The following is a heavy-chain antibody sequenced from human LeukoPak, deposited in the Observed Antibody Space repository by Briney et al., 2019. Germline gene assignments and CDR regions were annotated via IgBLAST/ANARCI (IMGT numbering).Heavy chain of an antibody. CDR1: GFTFDDYA. J-gene: IGHJ4*02. CDR2: ISWNTDSI. Sequence: PGRSLRLSCAASGFTFDDYAMHWVRQAPGKGLEWVSGISWNTDSIAYADSVKGRFTISRDSAKNSLFLQMNSLRAEDMAFYYCAKSDNAYGDHMGYLDYWGQGTLVTVSS. V-gene: IGHV3-9*03. CDR3: AKSDNAYGDHMGYLDY. D-gene: IGHD4-17*01.